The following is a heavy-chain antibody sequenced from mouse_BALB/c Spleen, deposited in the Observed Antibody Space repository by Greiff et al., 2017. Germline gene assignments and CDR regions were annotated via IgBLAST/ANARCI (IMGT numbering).Heavy chain of an antibody. D-gene: IGHD1-1*01. J-gene: IGHJ4*01. V-gene: IGHV14-4*02. CDR2: IDPENGDT. Sequence: EVQLQQSGAELVRSGATVKLSCTASGFNIKDYYMHWVKQRPEQGLEWIGWIDPENGDTEYAPKFQGKATMTADTSSNTAYLQLSSLTSEDTAVYYCNGGDNYYGSSYDAMDYWGQGTSVTVSS. CDR3: NGGDNYYGSSYDAMDY. CDR1: GFNIKDYY.